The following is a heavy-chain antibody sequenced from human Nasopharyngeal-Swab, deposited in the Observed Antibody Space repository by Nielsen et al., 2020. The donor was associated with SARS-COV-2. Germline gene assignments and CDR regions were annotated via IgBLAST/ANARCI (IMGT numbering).Heavy chain of an antibody. CDR1: GYSFTSYW. D-gene: IGHD4-11*01. CDR2: IYPGDSDT. J-gene: IGHJ6*02. CDR3: ARLATVTTNYYYYGMDV. Sequence: GGSLRLSCKGSGYSFTSYWIGWVRQMPGKGLEWMGIIYPGDSDTRYSPSFQGQVTISADKSISTAYLQWSSLKASDIAMYYCARLATVTTNYYYYGMDVWGQGTTVTVSS. V-gene: IGHV5-51*01.